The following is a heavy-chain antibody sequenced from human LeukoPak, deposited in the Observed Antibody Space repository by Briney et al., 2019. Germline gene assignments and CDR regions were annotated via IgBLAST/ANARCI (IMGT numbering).Heavy chain of an antibody. CDR3: ARSMGYQPFDY. V-gene: IGHV1-18*01. CDR1: GYTFTSYG. D-gene: IGHD2-2*01. J-gene: IGHJ4*02. Sequence: ASVKVSCKASGYTFTSYGINWVRQAPGQGLEWMGWISAYNGNTNYAQKFQGRVTMTRDMSTSTVYMELSSLRSEDTAVYYCARSMGYQPFDYWGQGTLVTVSS. CDR2: ISAYNGNT.